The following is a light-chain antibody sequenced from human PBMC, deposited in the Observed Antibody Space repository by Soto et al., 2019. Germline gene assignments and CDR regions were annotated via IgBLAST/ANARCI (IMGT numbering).Light chain of an antibody. Sequence: EIVLTQSPGTLFLSPGQRATLSCSASQSVSSSYLAWYQQKPGQAPRLLIYGAYSRATGITDRFSGSGSGTEFNLTISRLEPEDFAVYYCQQYGSSPRTFGQGTGLDIK. CDR1: QSVSSSY. J-gene: IGKJ5*01. CDR3: QQYGSSPRT. V-gene: IGKV3-20*01. CDR2: GAY.